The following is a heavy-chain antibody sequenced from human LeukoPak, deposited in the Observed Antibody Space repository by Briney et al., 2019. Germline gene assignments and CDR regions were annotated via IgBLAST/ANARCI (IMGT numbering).Heavy chain of an antibody. V-gene: IGHV4-39*01. J-gene: IGHJ4*02. CDR3: ARHGDSSGSDY. D-gene: IGHD6-19*01. Sequence: SETLSLTCTVSGASISSYSYDWGWIRRPPGKGLEWIGTTIYSGRTFYNPSLKSRASISADTSKNQFSLKLISVTAADTAVYYCARHGDSSGSDYWGQGTLVTVSS. CDR1: GASISSYSYD. CDR2: TIYSGRT.